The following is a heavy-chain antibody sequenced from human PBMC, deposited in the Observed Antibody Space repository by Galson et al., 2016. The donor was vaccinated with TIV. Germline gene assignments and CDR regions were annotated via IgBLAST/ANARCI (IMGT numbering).Heavy chain of an antibody. CDR3: ARADSVDISSTEY. CDR1: GGTFISYT. Sequence: KASGGTFISYTLSWVRQAPGQGLEWMGRIIPVLGMTNYAQHFQGRVTITADRSTGTAYLELSSLKPGDTAVYYCARADSVDISSTEYWGQGTLVTVSS. V-gene: IGHV1-69*02. J-gene: IGHJ4*02. CDR2: IIPVLGMT. D-gene: IGHD3-9*01.